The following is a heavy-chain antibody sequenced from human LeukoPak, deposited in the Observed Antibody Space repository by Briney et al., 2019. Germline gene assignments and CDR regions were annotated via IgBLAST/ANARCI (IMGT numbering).Heavy chain of an antibody. J-gene: IGHJ4*02. V-gene: IGHV3-30*03. CDR2: ISYDGSNK. Sequence: LPGGSLRLSCAASGFTFSSYGMHWVRQAPGKGLEWVAVISYDGSNKYYADSVKGRFTISRDNSKNTLYLQMNSLRAEDTAVYYCARGAITMVRGVTGLYFDYWGQGTLVTVSS. CDR3: ARGAITMVRGVTGLYFDY. D-gene: IGHD3-10*01. CDR1: GFTFSSYG.